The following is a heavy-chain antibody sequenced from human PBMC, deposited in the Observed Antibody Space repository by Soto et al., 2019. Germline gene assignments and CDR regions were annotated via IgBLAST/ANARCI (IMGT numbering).Heavy chain of an antibody. CDR2: IIPILGIA. CDR3: ARDLPLSGGSPS. Sequence: SVKVSCKASGGTFSSYTISWVRQAPGQELEWMGRIIPILGIANYAQKFQGRVTITADKSTSTAYMELSSLRSEDTAVYYCARDLPLSGGSPSWGQGTLVTVSS. V-gene: IGHV1-69*04. J-gene: IGHJ1*01. CDR1: GGTFSSYT. D-gene: IGHD2-15*01.